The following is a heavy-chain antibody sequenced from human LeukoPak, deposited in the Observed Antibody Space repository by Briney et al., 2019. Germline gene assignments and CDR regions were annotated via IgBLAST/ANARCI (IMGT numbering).Heavy chain of an antibody. CDR2: VNSDGTGT. J-gene: IGHJ6*03. CDR1: GFTFSSYW. Sequence: GGSLRLSCAASGFTFSSYWMHWVRQAPGKGLVWVSRVNSDGTGTTYADSVEGRFTISRDNAKNTVYLQMHSLRAEDTAIYYCIRTLIVATSPYLDVWGKGTTVTVSS. CDR3: IRTLIVATSPYLDV. V-gene: IGHV3-74*01. D-gene: IGHD5-12*01.